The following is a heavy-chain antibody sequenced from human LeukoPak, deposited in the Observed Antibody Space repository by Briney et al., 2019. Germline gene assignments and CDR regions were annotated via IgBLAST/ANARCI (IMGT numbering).Heavy chain of an antibody. CDR2: IYWDDDK. J-gene: IGHJ4*02. CDR3: AHSVRQQLALCFDY. D-gene: IGHD6-13*01. V-gene: IGHV2-5*02. Sequence: ESGPTLVKPTQTLTLTCTFSGFSLSTSGVGVGWIRQPPGKALEWLALIYWDDDKRYSPSLKSRLTITKDTSKNQVVLTMTNMDPVDTATYYCAHSVRQQLALCFDYWGQGTLVTVPS. CDR1: GFSLSTSGVG.